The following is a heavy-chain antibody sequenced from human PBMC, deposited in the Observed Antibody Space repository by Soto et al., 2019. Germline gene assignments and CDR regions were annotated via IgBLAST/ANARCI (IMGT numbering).Heavy chain of an antibody. CDR3: ARGDGDYYDGNGYLGRH. Sequence: EVQLVESGGGIVQPGGSLRLSCAASGFTFSSYWMHWVRQAPGKGLVWVSRINSDGSRTSYADSAKGRFTISRHNAKNTVYLQMTSQRAEDMAVYYCARGDGDYYDGNGYLGRHWGEGPLGTVSS. CDR1: GFTFSSYW. D-gene: IGHD3-22*01. CDR2: INSDGSRT. V-gene: IGHV3-74*01. J-gene: IGHJ4*02.